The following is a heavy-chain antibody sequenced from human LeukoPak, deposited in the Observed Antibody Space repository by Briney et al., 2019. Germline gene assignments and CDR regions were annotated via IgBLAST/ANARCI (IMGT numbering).Heavy chain of an antibody. CDR1: GGSVSSGSYY. V-gene: IGHV4-61*01. J-gene: IGHJ4*02. CDR3: ARDSYGDLHY. D-gene: IGHD4-17*01. Sequence: PSETLSLTCTVSGGSVSSGSYYWSWIRQPPGKGLEWIGYIYYGGSTNYNPSLKSRVTISVDTSKNQFSLKLSSVTAADTAVYYCARDSYGDLHYWGQGTLVTVSS. CDR2: IYYGGST.